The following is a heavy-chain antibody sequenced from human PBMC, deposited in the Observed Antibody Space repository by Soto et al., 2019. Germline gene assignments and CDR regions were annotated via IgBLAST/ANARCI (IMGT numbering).Heavy chain of an antibody. J-gene: IGHJ6*02. Sequence: SVKVSCKVSGGAFTNYSLNWVRHAPGQGLEWLGGIIPLHNTSNYSLKFVGRSSVTADISTSTVYMFLSGLTSDDTATYYCAKALRYFDWLFRPWNSMDVWGQGTTVTVSS. CDR1: GGAFTNYS. V-gene: IGHV1-69*08. CDR2: IIPLHNTS. D-gene: IGHD3-9*01. CDR3: AKALRYFDWLFRPWNSMDV.